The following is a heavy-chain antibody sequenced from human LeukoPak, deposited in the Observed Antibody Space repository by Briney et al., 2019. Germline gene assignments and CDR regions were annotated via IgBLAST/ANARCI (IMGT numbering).Heavy chain of an antibody. CDR2: ISSSSSYI. D-gene: IGHD2-15*01. V-gene: IGHV3-21*01. CDR1: GFTFSSYS. J-gene: IGHJ6*02. Sequence: PGGSLRLSCAASGFTFSSYSMNWVRQAPGKGLEWVSSISSSSSYIYYADSVKGRFTISRDNAKNSLYLQMNSLRAEDTAVYYCARYCSGGSCYNYYYGMDVWGQGTTVTVSS. CDR3: ARYCSGGSCYNYYYGMDV.